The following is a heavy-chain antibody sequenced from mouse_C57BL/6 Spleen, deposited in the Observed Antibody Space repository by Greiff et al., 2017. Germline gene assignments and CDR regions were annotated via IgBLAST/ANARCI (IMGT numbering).Heavy chain of an antibody. CDR1: GYTFTDYY. Sequence: EVQLQQSGPELVKPGASVKISCKASGYTFTDYYMNWVKQSHGKSLEWIGDINPNNGGTSYNQKFKGKATLTVDKSSSTAYMDLRSLTSEDSAVYYCARGGEEVDDWGQGTTLTVSS. CDR2: INPNNGGT. J-gene: IGHJ2*01. CDR3: ARGGEEVDD. V-gene: IGHV1-26*01.